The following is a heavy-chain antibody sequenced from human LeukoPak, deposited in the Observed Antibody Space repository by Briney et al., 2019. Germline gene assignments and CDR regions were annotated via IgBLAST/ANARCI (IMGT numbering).Heavy chain of an antibody. V-gene: IGHV1-69*05. CDR1: GGTFSSYA. J-gene: IGHJ5*02. D-gene: IGHD2-8*01. CDR2: IIPIFGTA. CDR3: ARSALYCTNGVCKYNWFDP. Sequence: SVKVSCKASGGTFSSYAISWVRQAPGQGLEWMGGIIPIFGTANYAQKFQGRVTITTDESTSTAYMELSSLGSEDTAVYYCARSALYCTNGVCKYNWFDPWGQGTLVTVSS.